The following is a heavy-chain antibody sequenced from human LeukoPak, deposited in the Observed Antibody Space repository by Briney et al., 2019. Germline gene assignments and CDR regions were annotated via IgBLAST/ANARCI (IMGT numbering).Heavy chain of an antibody. D-gene: IGHD3-10*01. J-gene: IGHJ4*02. CDR2: INEVGTKE. CDR3: ATRESSMARTH. CDR1: GFIFSDYW. V-gene: IGHV3-7*01. Sequence: GGSLKLSWEALGFIFSDYWMNWSGKVPGKGREWVANINEVGTKEDYVDSVRGRFTISRDNTKNTLYLQMNSLRAEDTALYYCATRESSMARTHWGQGTLVTVSS.